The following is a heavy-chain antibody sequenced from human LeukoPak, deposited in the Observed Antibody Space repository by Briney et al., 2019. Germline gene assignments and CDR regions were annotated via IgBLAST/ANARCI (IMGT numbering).Heavy chain of an antibody. CDR2: ISNDSVDK. CDR1: GFMFSDYY. Sequence: GGSLRLSCVGSGFMFSDYYMSWIRQAPGKGLAGVSYISNDSVDKYYVDSVRGRFTISRDNAKKSMYLQMSGLRVEDTAVYYCARRDWVSGAVRAFDIWGQGTMVTVSS. V-gene: IGHV3-11*04. D-gene: IGHD3-3*01. J-gene: IGHJ3*02. CDR3: ARRDWVSGAVRAFDI.